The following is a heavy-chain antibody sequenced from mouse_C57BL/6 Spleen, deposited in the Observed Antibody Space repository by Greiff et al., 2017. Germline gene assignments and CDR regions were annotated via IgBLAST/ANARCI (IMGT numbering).Heavy chain of an antibody. D-gene: IGHD1-2*01. J-gene: IGHJ2*01. CDR2: IWNGGGT. V-gene: IGHV2-9-1*01. CDR1: GFSLTSYA. CDR3: ARALLGDYYFDF. Sequence: LVESGPGLVAPSQSLSITCTVPGFSLTSYAISWVRQPPGKGVEWLGVIWNGGGTTYNSALKSRLSISKDNAKSQVFLKMNSLQTDDTARYYCARALLGDYYFDFWGQGTTLTVSS.